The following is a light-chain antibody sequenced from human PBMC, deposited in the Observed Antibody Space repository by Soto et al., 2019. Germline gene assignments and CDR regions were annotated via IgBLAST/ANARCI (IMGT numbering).Light chain of an antibody. Sequence: TVMTQSPSTLSMSPGKIVILSFRASQSVSRNLACYQQRPGQAPRLLISGASTRATGIPARFSGSGSGTEFTLTISSLQSEDFAVFFCQQYGTSEIIFGQGTRLEI. CDR2: GAS. CDR3: QQYGTSEII. V-gene: IGKV3-15*01. CDR1: QSVSRN. J-gene: IGKJ5*01.